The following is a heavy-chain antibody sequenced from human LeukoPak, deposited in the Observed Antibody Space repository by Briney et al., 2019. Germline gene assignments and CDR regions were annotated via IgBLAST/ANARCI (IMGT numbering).Heavy chain of an antibody. CDR1: GGSISSHY. Sequence: PSETLSLTCTVSGGSISSHYWSWIRQPPGKGLEWIGYIYYSGSTNYNPSLKSRVTISVDTSKNQFSLKLSSVTAADTAVYYCARVRDGYNKDYYYYMDVWGKGTTVTVSS. D-gene: IGHD5-24*01. CDR3: ARVRDGYNKDYYYYMDV. CDR2: IYYSGST. J-gene: IGHJ6*03. V-gene: IGHV4-59*11.